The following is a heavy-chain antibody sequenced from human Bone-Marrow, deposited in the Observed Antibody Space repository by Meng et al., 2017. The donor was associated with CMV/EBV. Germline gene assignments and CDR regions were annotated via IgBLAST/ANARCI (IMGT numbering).Heavy chain of an antibody. D-gene: IGHD2-2*01. CDR3: ARLAPKGYCSSTSCYWWFDP. CDR2: IYYSGST. J-gene: IGHJ5*02. CDR1: GGSISSYN. V-gene: IGHV4-59*01. Sequence: GSLRLSCTVPGGSISSYNWSWIRQPPGKGLEWIGYIYYSGSTNYNPSLKSRVTISVDTSKNQFSLKLSSVTAADTAVYYCARLAPKGYCSSTSCYWWFDPWDQGTLVTVSS.